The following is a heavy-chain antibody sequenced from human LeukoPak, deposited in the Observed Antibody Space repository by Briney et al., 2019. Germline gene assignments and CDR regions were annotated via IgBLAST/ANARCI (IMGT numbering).Heavy chain of an antibody. CDR1: GGSISSGFYY. CDR3: AREHPRGEVDDFDY. J-gene: IGHJ4*02. Sequence: PSETLSLTCTVSGGSISSGFYYWSWIRQPAGKGLEWIGRIYTSGSTNYNPSLKSRISISVDTSKNQFSLKLTSVTAADTAVYYCAREHPRGEVDDFDYWGQGTLVTVSS. D-gene: IGHD3-16*01. CDR2: IYTSGST. V-gene: IGHV4-61*02.